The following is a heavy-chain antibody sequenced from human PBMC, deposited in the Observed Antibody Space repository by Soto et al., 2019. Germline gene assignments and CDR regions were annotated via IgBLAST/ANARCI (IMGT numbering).Heavy chain of an antibody. Sequence: ASVKVSCNASGYSIIAYYLHWVRQAPGQGLEWMGWIDPKNGGTVSAQKFQGRLTMTRDTSISTVYMDLSGLTSDDTALYYCGRDDYGIFPYWGQGSMVTVYS. CDR3: GRDDYGIFPY. V-gene: IGHV1-2*02. CDR2: IDPKNGGT. D-gene: IGHD3-10*01. J-gene: IGHJ4*02. CDR1: GYSIIAYY.